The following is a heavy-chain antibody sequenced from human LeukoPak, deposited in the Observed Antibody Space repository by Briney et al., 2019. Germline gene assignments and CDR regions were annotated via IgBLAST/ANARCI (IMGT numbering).Heavy chain of an antibody. V-gene: IGHV4-59*01. CDR2: IYYSGST. D-gene: IGHD4-11*01. J-gene: IGHJ6*03. CDR1: GGSISSYY. Sequence: PSETLSLTCTVSGGSISSYYWSWIRQPPGKGLEWIGYIYYSGSTNYNPSLKSRVTIPVDTSKNQFSLKLSSVTAADTAVYYCARGDSNYRNYYYYYMDVWGKGTTVTVSS. CDR3: ARGDSNYRNYYYYYMDV.